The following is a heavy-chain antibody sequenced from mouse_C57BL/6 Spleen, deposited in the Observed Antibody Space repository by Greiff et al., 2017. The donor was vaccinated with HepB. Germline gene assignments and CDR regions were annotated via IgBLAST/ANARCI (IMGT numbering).Heavy chain of an antibody. CDR3: ARSLNAMDY. CDR2: IYPGDGDT. V-gene: IGHV1-82*01. CDR1: GYAFSSSW. Sequence: VQLQESGPELVKPGASVKISCKASGYAFSSSWMNWVKQRPGKGLEWIGRIYPGDGDTNYNGKFKGKATLTADKSSSTAYMQLSSLTSEDSAVYFCARSLNAMDYWGQGTSVTVSS. J-gene: IGHJ4*01.